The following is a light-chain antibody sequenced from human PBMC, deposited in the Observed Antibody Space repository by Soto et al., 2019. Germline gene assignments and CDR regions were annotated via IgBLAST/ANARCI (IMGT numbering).Light chain of an antibody. CDR3: QHVSSYPLT. V-gene: IGKV1-9*01. CDR2: GAS. J-gene: IGKJ4*01. Sequence: IQLTQSPSSLSAAVGDRVTITCRASQGISAFLAWYQQKPGEAPNLLIYGASTLQSGVPSRFRGSGSGTDFTLTISSLQPEDSATYYCQHVSSYPLTFGGGTKVDIK. CDR1: QGISAF.